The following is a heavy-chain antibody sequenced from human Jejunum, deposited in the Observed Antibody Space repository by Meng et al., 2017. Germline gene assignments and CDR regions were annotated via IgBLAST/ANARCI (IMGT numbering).Heavy chain of an antibody. CDR2: IDHRGSP. J-gene: IGHJ4*02. CDR1: GDSITTKTY. V-gene: IGHV4-4*02. D-gene: IGHD3-22*01. CDR3: AKHGGYYQHY. Sequence: QLQLQDPGPGLVRPSGTLSLTCTVSGDSITTKTYWSWVRQSPEKGLEWIGQIDHRGSPYYNPSLKSRVTMSVAKSKSQVSLQLTSVTAADTAVYYCAKHGGYYQHYWGQGTLVTVSS.